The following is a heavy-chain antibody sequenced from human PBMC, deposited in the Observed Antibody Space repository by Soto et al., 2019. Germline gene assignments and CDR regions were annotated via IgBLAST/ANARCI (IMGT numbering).Heavy chain of an antibody. J-gene: IGHJ4*02. Sequence: EVQLLESGGGLVQPGRSLRLSCAASGFTFNSYAVSWVRQAPEKGLEWVSAISDIGGTTYYADSVKGRFTISRDNSKNTLYLQMNSLRAEDTAVYYCAREYSSAWKTVDYWGQGTLVTVSS. CDR1: GFTFNSYA. D-gene: IGHD6-19*01. CDR3: AREYSSAWKTVDY. CDR2: ISDIGGTT. V-gene: IGHV3-23*01.